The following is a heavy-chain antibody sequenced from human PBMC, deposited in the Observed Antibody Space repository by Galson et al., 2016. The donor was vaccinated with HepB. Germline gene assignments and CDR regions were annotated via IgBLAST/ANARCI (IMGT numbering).Heavy chain of an antibody. J-gene: IGHJ4*02. D-gene: IGHD5-18*01. CDR1: GVSISSNSYY. CDR2: IYYNGNT. CDR3: ARRYNYGSVID. Sequence: SETLSLTCNVSGVSISSNSYYWGWIRQPPGKGLEWIGNIYYNGNTYYKPSLKSRVTISLDTSKNQFSLKLISVTAADTAVYYCARRYNYGSVIDWGQGTLVTVSS. V-gene: IGHV4-39*01.